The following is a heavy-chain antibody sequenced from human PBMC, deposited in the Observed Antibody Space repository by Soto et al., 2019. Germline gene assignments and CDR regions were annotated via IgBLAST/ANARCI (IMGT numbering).Heavy chain of an antibody. CDR3: AKDRSGGWAKGFDF. D-gene: IGHD6-19*01. J-gene: IGHJ4*02. Sequence: GGSLRLSCAASGFTFSDYYMSWIRQAPGKGLGGVAYISSVGSTKYYADSVKGRFTISRDNSKNTLFLQMNNLRADDTALYYWAKDRSGGWAKGFDFWGQGALVTVSS. CDR2: ISSVGSTK. V-gene: IGHV3-11*01. CDR1: GFTFSDYY.